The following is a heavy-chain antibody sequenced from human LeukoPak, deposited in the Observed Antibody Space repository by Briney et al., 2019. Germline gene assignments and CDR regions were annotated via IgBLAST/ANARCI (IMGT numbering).Heavy chain of an antibody. CDR3: ANEGD. J-gene: IGHJ4*02. CDR2: IYTAGEK. Sequence: GGSLRLSCIVSGFTFSNNYMSWVRQAPGKGLEWVSVIYTAGEKYYADSVKDLFTISIDISKNTVYLQMNSLRAGDTAMYYCANEGDWGQGTLVTVSS. V-gene: IGHV3-53*05. D-gene: IGHD3-16*01. CDR1: GFTFSNNY.